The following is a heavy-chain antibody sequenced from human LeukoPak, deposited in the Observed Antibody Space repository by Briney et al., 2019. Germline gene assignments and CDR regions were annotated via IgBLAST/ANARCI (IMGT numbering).Heavy chain of an antibody. J-gene: IGHJ3*02. CDR2: INPNSGGT. Sequence: GASVKVSCKASGYTFTGYYMHWVRQAPGQGLEWMGWINPNSGGTNYAQKFQGRVTMTGDTSISTAYMELSRLRSDDTAVYYCARRSVTSGAFDIWGQGTMVTVSS. CDR1: GYTFTGYY. D-gene: IGHD4-17*01. V-gene: IGHV1-2*02. CDR3: ARRSVTSGAFDI.